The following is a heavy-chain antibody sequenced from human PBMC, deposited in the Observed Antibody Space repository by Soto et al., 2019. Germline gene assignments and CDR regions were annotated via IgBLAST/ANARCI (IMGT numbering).Heavy chain of an antibody. CDR1: GYTFTGYY. D-gene: IGHD5-18*01. Sequence: ASVKVSCKASGYTFTGYYMHWVRQAPGQGLEWMGWINPNSGGTNYAQKFQGWVTMTRDTSISTAYMELSRLRSDDTAVYYCARDPDSYGAGGIYYFDYWGQGTLVTVSS. CDR3: ARDPDSYGAGGIYYFDY. V-gene: IGHV1-2*04. CDR2: INPNSGGT. J-gene: IGHJ4*02.